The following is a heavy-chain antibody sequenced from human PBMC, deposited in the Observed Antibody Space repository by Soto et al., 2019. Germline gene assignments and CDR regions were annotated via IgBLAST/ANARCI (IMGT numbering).Heavy chain of an antibody. J-gene: IGHJ5*02. CDR2: IYYSGTT. CDR1: GGSISSGGYY. V-gene: IGHV4-31*03. CDR3: ARSFSP. Sequence: QVQLQESGPGLVKPSQTLSLTCTVSGGSISSGGYYWSWIRQHPGKGLEWIGYIYYSGTTYYNPSLKSRVTMSVDASKNQFSLELNAVTAADPAVYYCARSFSPWGQGTLVTVSS.